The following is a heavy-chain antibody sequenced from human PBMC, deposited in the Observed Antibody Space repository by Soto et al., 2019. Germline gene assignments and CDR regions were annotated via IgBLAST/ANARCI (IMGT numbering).Heavy chain of an antibody. V-gene: IGHV4-59*01. Sequence: SETLSLTFAVSGYSITSNHWNWIRQPPGRGLEWIGYIYNSGTTKYNPSLKSRVIISVDTSKNQLSLKLSSVTAADTAVYYCARVSMSTVSWGFDPWGQGTLVTVSS. CDR2: IYNSGTT. D-gene: IGHD4-4*01. CDR1: GYSITSNH. J-gene: IGHJ5*02. CDR3: ARVSMSTVSWGFDP.